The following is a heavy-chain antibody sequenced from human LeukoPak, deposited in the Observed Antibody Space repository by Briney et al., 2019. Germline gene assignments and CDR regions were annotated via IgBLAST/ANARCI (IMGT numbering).Heavy chain of an antibody. CDR2: INPNSGGT. J-gene: IGHJ4*02. CDR1: GYTFTAYY. D-gene: IGHD3-10*01. CDR3: ARDVPPMVPDYFDY. V-gene: IGHV1-2*06. Sequence: ASVKVSCKASGYTFTAYYMHWVRQAPGQGLEWMGRINPNSGGTNYAQKFQGRVTMTRDTSISTAYMELSRLRSDDTAVYYCARDVPPMVPDYFDYWGQGTLVTVSS.